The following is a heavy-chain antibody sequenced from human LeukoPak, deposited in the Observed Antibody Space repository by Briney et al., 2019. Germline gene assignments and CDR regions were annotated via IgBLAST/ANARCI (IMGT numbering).Heavy chain of an antibody. V-gene: IGHV1-2*02. Sequence: GASVKVSCKASGYTFTGYYMHWVRQAPGQGLEWMGWINPNSGGTNYAQKFQGRVTMTRDTSISTAYMELSRLRSDDTAVYYCARPRYYDSSGYFDYWGQGTLVTVSS. CDR2: INPNSGGT. CDR3: ARPRYYDSSGYFDY. J-gene: IGHJ4*02. D-gene: IGHD3-22*01. CDR1: GYTFTGYY.